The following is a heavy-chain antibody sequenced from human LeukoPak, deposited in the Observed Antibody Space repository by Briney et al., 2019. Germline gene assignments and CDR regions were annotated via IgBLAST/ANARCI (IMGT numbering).Heavy chain of an antibody. CDR1: GFSVSTNA. V-gene: IGHV3-53*01. Sequence: GGSLRLSCAASGFSVSTNAMSWVRQASGKGLEWVAVGDRTYHADSVKGRFTISSDNSKNTLYLQMNSLRTEDTAVYYCAREYYFYHMDGWGEGTTVTVSS. J-gene: IGHJ6*03. CDR2: GDRT. CDR3: AREYYFYHMDG.